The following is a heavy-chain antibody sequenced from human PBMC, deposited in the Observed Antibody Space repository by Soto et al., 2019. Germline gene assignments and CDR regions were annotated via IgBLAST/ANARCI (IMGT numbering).Heavy chain of an antibody. CDR2: IYYSGST. V-gene: IGHV4-59*12. J-gene: IGHJ6*02. CDR1: GGSISSYY. CDR3: ARAIRPSYYYYYYGMDV. Sequence: PSETLSLTCTVSGGSISSYYWSWIRQPPGKGLEWIGYIYYSGSTNYNPSLKSRVTISVDTSKNQFSLKLSSVTAADTAVYYCARAIRPSYYYYYYGMDVWGQGTTVTVSS.